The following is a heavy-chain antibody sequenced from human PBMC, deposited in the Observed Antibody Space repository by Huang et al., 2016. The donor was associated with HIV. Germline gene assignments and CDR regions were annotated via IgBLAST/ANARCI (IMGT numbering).Heavy chain of an antibody. CDR2: LYHGVKA. J-gene: IGHJ5*02. V-gene: IGHV3-53*01. D-gene: IGHD5-18*01. CDR1: GFTVNSNY. CDR3: ARGRYGTPNA. Sequence: EVPLVESGGGLVQPGGSLRLSCAASGFTVNSNYMTWVRQAPGKGLEWVSFLYHGVKAHYADSVKGRFTISGDISQNTVFLQMSSLRVEDTAVYYCARGRYGTPNAWGQGTLVTVSS.